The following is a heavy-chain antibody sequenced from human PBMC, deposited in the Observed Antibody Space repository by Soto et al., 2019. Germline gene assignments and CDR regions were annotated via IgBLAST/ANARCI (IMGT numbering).Heavy chain of an antibody. V-gene: IGHV1-45*02. CDR3: ASGAEGVTRAYGMDV. J-gene: IGHJ6*02. D-gene: IGHD2-21*02. Sequence: SVKVSCKASGYTFPYRYLHWVRQAPGQALEWMGWITPFNGNTNYAQKFQDRVTITRDRSMSTAYMELSSLRSEDTAMYYCASGAEGVTRAYGMDVWGPGTTVTVSS. CDR1: GYTFPYRY. CDR2: ITPFNGNT.